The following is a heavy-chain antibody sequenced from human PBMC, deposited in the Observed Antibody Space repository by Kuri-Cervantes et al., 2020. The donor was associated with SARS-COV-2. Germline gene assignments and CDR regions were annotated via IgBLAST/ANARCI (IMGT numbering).Heavy chain of an antibody. V-gene: IGHV4-34*01. CDR2: INHSGST. D-gene: IGHD3-3*01. Sequence: SQTLSLTCAVYGGSFSGYYWSWIRQPPGKGLEWIGEINHSGSTNYNPSLKSRVTISVDTSKNQFSLKLTSVTAADTAVYYCARDSRSSYQVLLDHYYYSYMDVWDKGTMVTVSS. J-gene: IGHJ6*03. CDR1: GGSFSGYY. CDR3: ARDSRSSYQVLLDHYYYSYMDV.